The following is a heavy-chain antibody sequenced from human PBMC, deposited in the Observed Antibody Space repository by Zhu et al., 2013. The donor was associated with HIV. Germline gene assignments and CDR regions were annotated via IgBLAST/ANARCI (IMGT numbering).Heavy chain of an antibody. CDR3: GRHHNSGYTMAN. D-gene: IGHD3-22*01. Sequence: QVQLVQSGAEVKKPGSSVKVSCKASGGTFSSYAINWVRQAPGQGLEWMGGIIPIFGTANYAQKFQGRVTITADESTSTAYMELSSLRSEDTAVYYCGRHHNSGYTMANWGQGTLVTVSS. V-gene: IGHV1-69*01. CDR1: GGTFSSYA. CDR2: IIPIFGTA. J-gene: IGHJ4*02.